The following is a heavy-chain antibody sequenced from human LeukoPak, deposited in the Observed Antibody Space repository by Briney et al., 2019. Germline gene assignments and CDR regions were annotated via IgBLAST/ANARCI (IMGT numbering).Heavy chain of an antibody. CDR1: GFSVRGHY. CDR2: LDSGGAT. V-gene: IGHV3-53*01. Sequence: GGSLTLSCAASGFSVRGHYMGWIRQAPQKGLEYVSVLDSGGATHYADSVKGRFSISRDNSKSTLSLQMNSLRAEDTAIYYCATYRQVLLPFESWGQGTLVTVSS. J-gene: IGHJ4*02. D-gene: IGHD2-8*02. CDR3: ATYRQVLLPFES.